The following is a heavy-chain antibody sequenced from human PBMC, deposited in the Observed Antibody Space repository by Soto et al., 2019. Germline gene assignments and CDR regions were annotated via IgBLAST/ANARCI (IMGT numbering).Heavy chain of an antibody. J-gene: IGHJ5*02. CDR2: INHSGRT. D-gene: IGHD6-13*01. CDR3: ARISTAAGTRWFDP. CDR1: GGSFSGYY. V-gene: IGHV4-34*01. Sequence: QVQLQQWGAGLLKPSETLSLTCAVYGGSFSGYYWSWIRQPPGKGLEWIGEINHSGRTNYNPSLKSRVTISVDTSKIQFSLKRSSVTAADTAVYYCARISTAAGTRWFDPWGQGTRVTVSS.